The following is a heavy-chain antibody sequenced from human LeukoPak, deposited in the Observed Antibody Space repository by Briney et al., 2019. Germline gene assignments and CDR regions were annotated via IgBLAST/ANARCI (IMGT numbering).Heavy chain of an antibody. CDR3: ARDRRAVAGDKARNDAFDI. D-gene: IGHD6-19*01. Sequence: PGGSLRLSCAASGFIFSSYGMHWVRQAPGKGLEWVAVISYDGSNKYYADSVKGRFTISRDNSKNTLYLQMNSLRAEDTAVYYCARDRRAVAGDKARNDAFDIRGQGTMVTVSS. J-gene: IGHJ3*02. CDR2: ISYDGSNK. V-gene: IGHV3-30*19. CDR1: GFIFSSYG.